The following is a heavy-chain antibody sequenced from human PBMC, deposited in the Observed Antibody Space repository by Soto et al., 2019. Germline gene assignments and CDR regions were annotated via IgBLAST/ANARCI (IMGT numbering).Heavy chain of an antibody. J-gene: IGHJ4*02. CDR3: ARELYDILTGAYSPDY. V-gene: IGHV4-30-4*01. CDR1: GGSISSGDYY. Sequence: TLSLTCTVSGGSISSGDYYWSWIRQPPGKGLEWIGYIYYSGSTYYDPSLKSRVTISVDTSKNQFSLKLSSVTAADTAVYYCARELYDILTGAYSPDYWGQGTLVTVSS. D-gene: IGHD3-9*01. CDR2: IYYSGST.